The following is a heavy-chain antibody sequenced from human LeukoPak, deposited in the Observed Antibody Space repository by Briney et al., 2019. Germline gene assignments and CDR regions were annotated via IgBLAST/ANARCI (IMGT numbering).Heavy chain of an antibody. J-gene: IGHJ4*02. Sequence: SEALSLTCAVYGGSFSGYYWCWIRQPPGKGLEWIGEINHSGSTNYNPSLKSRVAISVDTTKIQFSLKLSSVTAADTAVYYCARRRWYCRGGSCYRLDYWGQGTLVTVSS. V-gene: IGHV4-34*01. D-gene: IGHD2-15*01. CDR2: INHSGST. CDR3: ARRRWYCRGGSCYRLDY. CDR1: GGSFSGYY.